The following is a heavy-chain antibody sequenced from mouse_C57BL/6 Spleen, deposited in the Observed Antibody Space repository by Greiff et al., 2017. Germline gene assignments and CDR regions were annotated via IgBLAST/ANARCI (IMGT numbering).Heavy chain of an antibody. Sequence: QVHVKQSGPGLVQPSQSLSITCTVSGFSLTSYGVHWVRQSPGKGLEWLGVIWSGGSTDYNAAFISRLSISKDNSKSQVFFKMNSLQADDTAIYYCARARGSNYAFYAMDYWGQGTSVTVSS. CDR2: IWSGGST. D-gene: IGHD2-5*01. V-gene: IGHV2-2*01. J-gene: IGHJ4*01. CDR1: GFSLTSYG. CDR3: ARARGSNYAFYAMDY.